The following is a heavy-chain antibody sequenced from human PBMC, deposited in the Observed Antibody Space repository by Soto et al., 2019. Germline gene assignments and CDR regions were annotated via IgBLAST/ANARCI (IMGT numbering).Heavy chain of an antibody. V-gene: IGHV3-23*01. CDR2: ISGSGGST. Sequence: EVQLLESGGGLVQPGGSLRLSCAASGFTFSSYAMSWVRQAPGRGPEWVSEISGSGGSTYYADSVKGRFTISRDNSKNSLYLQMNSLRAEDTAVYHCVKGWGDDYWGQGTLITVSS. D-gene: IGHD3-10*01. J-gene: IGHJ4*02. CDR3: VKGWGDDY. CDR1: GFTFSSYA.